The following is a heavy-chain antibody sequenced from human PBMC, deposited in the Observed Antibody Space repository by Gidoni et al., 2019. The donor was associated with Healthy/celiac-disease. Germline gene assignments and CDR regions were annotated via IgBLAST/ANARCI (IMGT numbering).Heavy chain of an antibody. CDR2: IYHSGGT. Sequence: QVQLQESGPGLVKPSGTLSLTCAVPGGSISSSNWWSWVRQPPGNVLEWIGAIYHSGGTNDNPSLKSRVTISVDKSTNQFSLKLSSVTAADTAVYYCARESSSWSPYFDYWGQGTLVTVSS. D-gene: IGHD6-13*01. J-gene: IGHJ4*02. CDR1: GGSISSSNW. CDR3: ARESSSWSPYFDY. V-gene: IGHV4-4*02.